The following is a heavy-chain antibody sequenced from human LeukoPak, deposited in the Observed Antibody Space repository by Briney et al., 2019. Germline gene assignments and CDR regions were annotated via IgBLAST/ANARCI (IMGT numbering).Heavy chain of an antibody. D-gene: IGHD3-22*01. CDR3: ARGGRGSAAVVAPRSFDI. V-gene: IGHV3-21*04. CDR2: ISGDSSYI. CDR1: GFIFSSYP. Sequence: PGGSLRLSCAASGFIFSSYPLNWVRQAPGKGLEWVSTISGDSSYIQYADSVKGRFIISKDISKNTLYLQMNSLRAEDSALYYCARGGRGSAAVVAPRSFDIWGQGTMVAVSS. J-gene: IGHJ3*02.